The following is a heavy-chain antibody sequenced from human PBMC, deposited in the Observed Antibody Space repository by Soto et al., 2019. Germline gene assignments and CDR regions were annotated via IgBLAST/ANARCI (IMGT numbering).Heavy chain of an antibody. CDR1: GGTFNSYT. J-gene: IGHJ6*02. D-gene: IGHD4-4*01. V-gene: IGHV1-69*13. CDR3: ARGALTTLAYYYGMDV. Sequence: SVKVSCKASGGTFNSYTMSWVRRAPGEGLEWMGGIIPIFGTTTYAHKFQGRVTITADESTSTVYMELSSLRGEDTAVYYCARGALTTLAYYYGMDVWGQGTTVTVSS. CDR2: IIPIFGTT.